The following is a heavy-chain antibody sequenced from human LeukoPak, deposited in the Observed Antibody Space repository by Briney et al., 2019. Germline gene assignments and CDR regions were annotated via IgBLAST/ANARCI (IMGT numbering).Heavy chain of an antibody. Sequence: PSETLSLTCTVSGGSISSSSYYWGWIRQPPGKGLEWIGSIYYSGSTYYNPPLKSRVTISVDTSKNQFSLKLSSVTAADTAVYYCASRGWFGDRPNWFDPWGQGTLVTVSS. J-gene: IGHJ5*02. V-gene: IGHV4-39*07. D-gene: IGHD3-10*01. CDR3: ASRGWFGDRPNWFDP. CDR1: GGSISSSSYY. CDR2: IYYSGST.